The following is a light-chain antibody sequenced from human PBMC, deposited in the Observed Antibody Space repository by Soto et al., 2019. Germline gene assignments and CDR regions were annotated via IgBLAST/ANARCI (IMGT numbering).Light chain of an antibody. CDR3: MQVLQSPIT. CDR2: LAS. Sequence: IVITHSPLFLPVTPVYPGSISCRSCQSLLHSHGYHYLDWYLQKPGQSPQPLIYLASNRASGVPDRFSGSGSGTDFTLKISRVEAEDVGVYYCMQVLQSPITFGQGTRLEIK. J-gene: IGKJ5*01. V-gene: IGKV2-28*01. CDR1: QSLLHSHGYHY.